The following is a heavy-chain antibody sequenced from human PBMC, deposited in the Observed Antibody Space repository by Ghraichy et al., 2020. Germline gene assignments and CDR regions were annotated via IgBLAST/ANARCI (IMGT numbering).Heavy chain of an antibody. CDR1: GFTFSSYG. V-gene: IGHV3-30*02. D-gene: IGHD6-13*01. CDR2: IRYDGSNK. J-gene: IGHJ4*02. CDR3: AKAVSAGHFDY. Sequence: GGSLRLSCAASGFTFSSYGMHWVRQAPGKGLEWVAFIRYDGSNKYYADSVKGRFTISRDNSKNTLYLQMNSLRAEDTAVYYCAKAVSAGHFDYWGQGTLVTVSS.